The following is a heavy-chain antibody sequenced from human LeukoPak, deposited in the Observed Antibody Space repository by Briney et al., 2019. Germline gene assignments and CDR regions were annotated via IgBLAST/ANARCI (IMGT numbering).Heavy chain of an antibody. Sequence: ASVKVSCKASGYTFTSYVISWVRQAPGQGLEWMGWISAYNGNTNYAQKLQGRVTITADKSTSTAYMELSSLRSEDTAVYYCARDSSTYYYDSSGYLRDYWGQGTLVTVSS. D-gene: IGHD3-22*01. V-gene: IGHV1-18*01. CDR3: ARDSSTYYYDSSGYLRDY. CDR2: ISAYNGNT. CDR1: GYTFTSYV. J-gene: IGHJ4*02.